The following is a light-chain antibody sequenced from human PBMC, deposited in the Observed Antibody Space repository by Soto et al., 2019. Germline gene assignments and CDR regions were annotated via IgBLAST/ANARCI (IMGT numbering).Light chain of an antibody. Sequence: EIVLTQSPGTLSLSPGERATISCRDSQSVSSNYLAWYQQKPGQAPRPLIYGASSRATGIPDRFSGSGAGTDFTLTISRLEPEDFAVYYCQQYGSSPWTFGQGTKV. J-gene: IGKJ1*01. CDR2: GAS. CDR3: QQYGSSPWT. V-gene: IGKV3-20*01. CDR1: QSVSSNY.